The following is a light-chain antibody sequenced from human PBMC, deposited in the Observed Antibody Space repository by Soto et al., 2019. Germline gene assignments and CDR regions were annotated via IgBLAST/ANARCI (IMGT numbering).Light chain of an antibody. CDR2: EVS. J-gene: IGLJ3*02. Sequence: QSVPTQPPSASGSPGQSATISCTGTSSDVGGYNYVSWYQQYPGKAPKLMIYEVSKRPSGVPDRFSGSKPGNTASLTVSGLQAEDEADYYCSSYAGSSTWVFGGGTKLTVL. V-gene: IGLV2-8*01. CDR3: SSYAGSSTWV. CDR1: SSDVGGYNY.